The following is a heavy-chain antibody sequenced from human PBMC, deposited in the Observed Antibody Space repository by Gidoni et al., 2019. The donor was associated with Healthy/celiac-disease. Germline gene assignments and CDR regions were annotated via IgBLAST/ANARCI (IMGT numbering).Heavy chain of an antibody. V-gene: IGHV3-9*01. CDR3: AKDGGSGWFDY. Sequence: EVQLVESGGGLVQPGRSLRLSCAASGFTFDDYAMHWVRQAPGKGLEWGSVISWNRGSIGYEDSVKGRFTISRDKAKNSLYLQMNSLRAEDTALYYCAKDGGSGWFDYWGQGTLVTVSS. J-gene: IGHJ4*02. CDR1: GFTFDDYA. D-gene: IGHD6-19*01. CDR2: ISWNRGSI.